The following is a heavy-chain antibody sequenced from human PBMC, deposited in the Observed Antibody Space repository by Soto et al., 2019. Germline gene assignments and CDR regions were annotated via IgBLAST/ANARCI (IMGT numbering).Heavy chain of an antibody. Sequence: QVQLVQSGATVKRPGSSVRVSCQASGDTFSTHTITWVRQAPGQGLEWVGRIIPALGITTYAQRFQGRVTISAVRSTSTAYMVLSSLTSDDTALDYCARDQYCSVSSCFGYPDVWGGGTAVIVSS. D-gene: IGHD2-15*01. CDR1: GDTFSTHT. CDR2: IIPALGIT. CDR3: ARDQYCSVSSCFGYPDV. J-gene: IGHJ6*04. V-gene: IGHV1-69*08.